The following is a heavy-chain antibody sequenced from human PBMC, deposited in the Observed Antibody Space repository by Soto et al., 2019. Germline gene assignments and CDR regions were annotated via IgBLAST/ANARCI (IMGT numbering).Heavy chain of an antibody. Sequence: GGSLRLSCAASGFTFSSYGMHWVRQAPGKGLEWVAVIWYDGSNKYYADSVKGRFTISRDNSKNTLYLQMNSLRAEDTAVYYCARVSSGTNYYYGMDVWGQGTTVTAP. CDR3: ARVSSGTNYYYGMDV. J-gene: IGHJ6*02. CDR1: GFTFSSYG. D-gene: IGHD1-7*01. V-gene: IGHV3-33*01. CDR2: IWYDGSNK.